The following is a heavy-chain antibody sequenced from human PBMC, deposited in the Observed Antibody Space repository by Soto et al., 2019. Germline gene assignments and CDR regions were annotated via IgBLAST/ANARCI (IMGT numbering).Heavy chain of an antibody. D-gene: IGHD2-2*01. J-gene: IGHJ6*03. V-gene: IGHV1-24*01. CDR1: GYTLTELS. CDR2: FDPEDGET. CDR3: ATFAQIRRVSGAKYQLPQQIYYYYYYMDV. Sequence: ASVKVSCKVSGYTLTELSMHWVRQAPGKGLEWMGGFDPEDGETIYAQKFQGRVTMTEDTSTDTAYMELSSLRSEDTAVYYCATFAQIRRVSGAKYQLPQQIYYYYYYMDVWGKGTTVTVSS.